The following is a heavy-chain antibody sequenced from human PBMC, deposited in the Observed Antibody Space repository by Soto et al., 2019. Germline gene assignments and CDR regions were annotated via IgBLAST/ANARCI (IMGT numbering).Heavy chain of an antibody. V-gene: IGHV4-4*07. J-gene: IGHJ6*02. CDR2: INTDGLS. CDR1: GVSITSYY. D-gene: IGHD2-15*01. Sequence: AAAQSLTTSVSGVSITSYYWIWIRQSAGGGLEWMGRINTDGLSTYSPSFKSRLTMSLDTSKNQVSLRLISVTAADTAVYFCARVPVAVAATEDYYGLDVWGQGTTVTVSS. CDR3: ARVPVAVAATEDYYGLDV.